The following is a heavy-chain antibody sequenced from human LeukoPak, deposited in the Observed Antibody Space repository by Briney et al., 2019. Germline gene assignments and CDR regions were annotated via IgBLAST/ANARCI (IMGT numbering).Heavy chain of an antibody. Sequence: PSETLSLTCTVYGGSFSGYYWSWIRQPPGKGLEWIREINHSGSTKYNPSLKSRVTISVDTSKNQFSLKLSSVTAADTAVYYCAIPRGSGYYSRYYFDYWGQGTLVTVSS. V-gene: IGHV4-34*01. CDR2: INHSGST. CDR3: AIPRGSGYYSRYYFDY. CDR1: GGSFSGYY. D-gene: IGHD3-22*01. J-gene: IGHJ4*02.